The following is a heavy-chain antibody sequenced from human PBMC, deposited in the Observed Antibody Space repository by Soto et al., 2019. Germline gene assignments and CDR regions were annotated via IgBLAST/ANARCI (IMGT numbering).Heavy chain of an antibody. CDR2: ISHDGSKK. Sequence: QAQLVESGGGVVQPGGSLSLSCAASGFTFSSYGMHWVRQAPGKGLEWVAVISHDGSKKYYADSVKGRFTISRDNSKNTLNLQMKSLRDEDTAVYYCAKDRGAVARSSEYWGQGTLVTVSS. J-gene: IGHJ4*02. D-gene: IGHD6-19*01. CDR3: AKDRGAVARSSEY. CDR1: GFTFSSYG. V-gene: IGHV3-30*18.